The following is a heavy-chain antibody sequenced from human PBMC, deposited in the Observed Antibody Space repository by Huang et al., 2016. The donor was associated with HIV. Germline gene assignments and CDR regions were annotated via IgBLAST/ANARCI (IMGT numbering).Heavy chain of an antibody. Sequence: QVQLVQSGAEVKKPGSSVKVSCKASGGTFSSYAISWLRQAPGQGLEWMGGIIPIFGTANYAQKFQGRVTITADESTSTAYMELSSLRSEDTAVYYCARARGYYDSSVSYYFDYWGQGTLVTVSS. CDR1: GGTFSSYA. J-gene: IGHJ4*02. CDR3: ARARGYYDSSVSYYFDY. V-gene: IGHV1-69*13. CDR2: IIPIFGTA. D-gene: IGHD3-22*01.